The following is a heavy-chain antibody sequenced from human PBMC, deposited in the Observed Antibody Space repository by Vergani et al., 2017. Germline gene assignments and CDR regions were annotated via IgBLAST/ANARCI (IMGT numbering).Heavy chain of an antibody. V-gene: IGHV3-23*01. CDR2: LTGGGGST. CDR3: VKDAGSYEYFFDS. Sequence: EVQLLESGGSLKQPGGSVRLSCAASGFTFSTYATHWVRQAPGKGLEWVSALTGGGGSTYYADSFKGRFIISRDNSRDTLYLQMNSLRPEDTATYYCVKDAGSYEYFFDSWGQGTLVTVSS. CDR1: GFTFSTYA. J-gene: IGHJ4*02. D-gene: IGHD1-26*01.